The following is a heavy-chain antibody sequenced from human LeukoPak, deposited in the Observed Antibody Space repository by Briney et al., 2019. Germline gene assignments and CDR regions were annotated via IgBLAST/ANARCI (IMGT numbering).Heavy chain of an antibody. Sequence: ASVKVSCKSSGYTFTSYGVSWVRQAPGQGLEWMGRISSYNGNTNFGQKFQGRITMTTDTSTSTAYMELRSLRSDDTAVYYCATGGEGYSYGYSLDYWGQGTLVTVSS. D-gene: IGHD5-18*01. CDR1: GYTFTSYG. J-gene: IGHJ4*02. CDR3: ATGGEGYSYGYSLDY. CDR2: ISSYNGNT. V-gene: IGHV1-18*01.